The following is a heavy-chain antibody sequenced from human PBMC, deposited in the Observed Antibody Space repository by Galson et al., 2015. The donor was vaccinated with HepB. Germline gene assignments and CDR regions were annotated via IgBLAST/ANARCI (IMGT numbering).Heavy chain of an antibody. CDR2: INTNTGNP. Sequence: SVKVSCKASGYTFTSYAMNWVRQAPGQGLEWMGWINTNTGNPTYAQGFTGRCVFSLDTSVSTAYLQISSLKAEDTAVYYCARQARYYDSSMIPAEPIDIWGQGTMVTVSS. D-gene: IGHD3-22*01. V-gene: IGHV7-4-1*02. J-gene: IGHJ3*02. CDR3: ARQARYYDSSMIPAEPIDI. CDR1: GYTFTSYA.